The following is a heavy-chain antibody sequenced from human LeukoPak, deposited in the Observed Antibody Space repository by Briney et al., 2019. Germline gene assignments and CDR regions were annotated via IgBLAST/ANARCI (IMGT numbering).Heavy chain of an antibody. J-gene: IGHJ4*02. V-gene: IGHV1-69*05. D-gene: IGHD3-3*01. CDR2: IIPIFGTA. Sequence: GASVKGSCKASGGTFSSYAISWVRQAPGQGLEWMGGIIPIFGTANYAQKFQGRVTMTTDTSTSTAYMELRSLRSDDTAVYYCARDPRVWSGYYTFDYWGQGTLVTVSS. CDR1: GGTFSSYA. CDR3: ARDPRVWSGYYTFDY.